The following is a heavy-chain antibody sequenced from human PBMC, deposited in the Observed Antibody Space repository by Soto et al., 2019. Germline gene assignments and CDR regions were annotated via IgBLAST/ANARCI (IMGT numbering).Heavy chain of an antibody. CDR2: IYWDDDK. CDR3: AHSVVAGLGYYFDY. D-gene: IGHD6-19*01. Sequence: QITLKESGPTLVKPTQTLTLTCTFSGFSLSTTRVGVGWIRQPPGKALEWLALIYWDDDKRYSPSLKSRLTITKDTSKNQVVLTMTNMDPVATATYYCAHSVVAGLGYYFDYWGQGTLVTVSS. J-gene: IGHJ4*02. V-gene: IGHV2-5*02. CDR1: GFSLSTTRVG.